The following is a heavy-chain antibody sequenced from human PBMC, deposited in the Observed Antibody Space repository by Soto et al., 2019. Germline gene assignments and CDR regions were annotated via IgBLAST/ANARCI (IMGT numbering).Heavy chain of an antibody. CDR3: ATDTAVSGTFVVTFYS. CDR1: GFTFRSYA. Sequence: EVQLVESGGGLVHPGGSLRLSSAASGFTFRSYAISLVRQSPGKGLEWVSSISGSGGSAFYVDSVEGRFTISRDNSKNTLQLQMNSLRADDTAIYYCATDTAVSGTFVVTFYSWGQGILVTVSS. CDR2: ISGSGGSA. J-gene: IGHJ4*02. V-gene: IGHV3-23*04. D-gene: IGHD5-18*01.